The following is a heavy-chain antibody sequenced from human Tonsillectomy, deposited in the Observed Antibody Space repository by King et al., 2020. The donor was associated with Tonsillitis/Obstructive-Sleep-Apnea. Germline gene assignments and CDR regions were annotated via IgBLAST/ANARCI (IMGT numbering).Heavy chain of an antibody. CDR3: ARVEGDIAAAGTGWFDP. V-gene: IGHV3-48*03. J-gene: IGHJ5*02. Sequence: DVQLVESGGGLVQPGGSLRLSCAASGFTFSSYEMNWVRQAPGKGLEWVSYISSSGSTIYYADSVKGRFTISRDNAKNSLYRQMNSLRAEDTAVYYCARVEGDIAAAGTGWFDPWGQGTLVTVSS. D-gene: IGHD6-13*01. CDR1: GFTFSSYE. CDR2: ISSSGSTI.